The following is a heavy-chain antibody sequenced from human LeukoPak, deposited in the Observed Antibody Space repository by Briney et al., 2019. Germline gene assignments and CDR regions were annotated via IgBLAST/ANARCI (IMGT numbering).Heavy chain of an antibody. V-gene: IGHV1-8*01. CDR1: GYTFTSYD. CDR3: ARMVAAAGPISYYYYMDV. CDR2: MNPNSGNT. J-gene: IGHJ6*03. D-gene: IGHD6-13*01. Sequence: ASVKVSCKASGYTFTSYDINWVRQATGQGLEWMGWMNPNSGNTGYAQKFQGRVTMTRNTSISTAYMELSSLRSEDTAVYYCARMVAAAGPISYYYYMDVWGKGTTVTISS.